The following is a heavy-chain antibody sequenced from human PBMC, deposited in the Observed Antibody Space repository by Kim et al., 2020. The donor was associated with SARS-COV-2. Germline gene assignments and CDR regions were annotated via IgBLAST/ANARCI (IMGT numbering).Heavy chain of an antibody. D-gene: IGHD5-12*01. CDR2: IWYDGSNK. J-gene: IGHJ4*02. CDR1: GFTFSSYG. Sequence: GGSLRLSCAASGFTFSSYGMHWVRQAPGKGLEWVAVIWYDGSNKYYADSVKGRFTISRDNSKNTLYLQMNSLRAEDTAVYYCARERFRDGYNFDYWGQGTLVTVSS. V-gene: IGHV3-33*01. CDR3: ARERFRDGYNFDY.